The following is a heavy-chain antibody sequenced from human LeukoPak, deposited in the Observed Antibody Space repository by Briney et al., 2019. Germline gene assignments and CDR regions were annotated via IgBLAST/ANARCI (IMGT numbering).Heavy chain of an antibody. J-gene: IGHJ4*02. Sequence: PSETLSLTCTVSGGSISSYYWSWIRQPPGKGLEWIGYIYYSGSTNYNPSLKSRVTISVDTSKNQFSLKLSSVTAADTAVYYCARHYYSRGWKFPFDYWGQGTLVTVSS. V-gene: IGHV4-59*08. D-gene: IGHD6-19*01. CDR2: IYYSGST. CDR1: GGSISSYY. CDR3: ARHYYSRGWKFPFDY.